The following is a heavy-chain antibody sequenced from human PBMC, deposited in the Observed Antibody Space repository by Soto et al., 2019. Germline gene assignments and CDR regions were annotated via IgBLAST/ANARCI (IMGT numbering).Heavy chain of an antibody. CDR1: GFTFRSNW. Sequence: GGSLRLSCIASGFTFRSNWMHWVRQTSGKGLVWVSRINPDGRSTSYADAVKGRFTISRDNARNTLYLQMNSLRAEDTAVYFCTRDPYTVVAATGHDNYFYYGMDVWGQGTTVTVSS. D-gene: IGHD3-22*01. CDR2: INPDGRST. V-gene: IGHV3-74*01. CDR3: TRDPYTVVAATGHDNYFYYGMDV. J-gene: IGHJ6*02.